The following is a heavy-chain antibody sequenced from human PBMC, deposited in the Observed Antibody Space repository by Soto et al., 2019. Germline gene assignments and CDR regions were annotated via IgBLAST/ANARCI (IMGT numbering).Heavy chain of an antibody. CDR1: GYTFTSYG. Sequence: GASVKVSCKASGYTFTSYGISWVRQAPGQGLEWMGWISAYNGNTNYAQKLQGRVTMTTDTSTSTAYMELRSLRSDDTAVYYCAREAPFTIFGVVPLPRDFDISGQATMVTVSS. D-gene: IGHD3-3*01. J-gene: IGHJ3*02. CDR2: ISAYNGNT. CDR3: AREAPFTIFGVVPLPRDFDI. V-gene: IGHV1-18*01.